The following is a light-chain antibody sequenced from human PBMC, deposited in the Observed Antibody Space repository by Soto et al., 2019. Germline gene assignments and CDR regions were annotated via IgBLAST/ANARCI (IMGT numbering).Light chain of an antibody. Sequence: EIVMTQSPATLSVSTGDRATLSCRASQSVDNDLAWYQQKPGQPPRLLIYDASTRATGIPARFSGSQSGTEFTLTISSLLSEDFAVYFCQQYNNWPLTFGGGTKVETK. CDR1: QSVDND. CDR2: DAS. V-gene: IGKV3D-15*01. CDR3: QQYNNWPLT. J-gene: IGKJ4*01.